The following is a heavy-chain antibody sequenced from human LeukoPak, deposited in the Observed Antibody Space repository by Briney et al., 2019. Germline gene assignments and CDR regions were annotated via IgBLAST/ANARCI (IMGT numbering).Heavy chain of an antibody. CDR3: ARETGYCSGGSCSDYFDH. CDR1: GFTFSSYA. D-gene: IGHD2-15*01. Sequence: GGSLRLSCAASGFTFSSYAMHWVRQAPGKGLEWVAVISYDGSNKYYADSVKGRFTISRDNSKNTLYLQMNSLRAEDTAVYYCARETGYCSGGSCSDYFDHWGQGTLVTVSS. V-gene: IGHV3-30-3*01. J-gene: IGHJ4*02. CDR2: ISYDGSNK.